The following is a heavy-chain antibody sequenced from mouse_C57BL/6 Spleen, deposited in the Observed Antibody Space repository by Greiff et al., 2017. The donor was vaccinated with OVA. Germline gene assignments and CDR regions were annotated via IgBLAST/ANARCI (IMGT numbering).Heavy chain of an antibody. D-gene: IGHD2-3*01. CDR3: VREGERDDGYYPYAMDY. CDR2: IRSKSNNYAT. V-gene: IGHV10-1*01. J-gene: IGHJ4*01. Sequence: EVHLVESGGGLVQPKGSLKLSCAASGFSFNTYAMNWVRQAPGKGLEWVARIRSKSNNYATYYADSVKDRFTISRDDSESMLYLQMNNLKTEDTAMYYCVREGERDDGYYPYAMDYWGQGTSVTVSS. CDR1: GFSFNTYA.